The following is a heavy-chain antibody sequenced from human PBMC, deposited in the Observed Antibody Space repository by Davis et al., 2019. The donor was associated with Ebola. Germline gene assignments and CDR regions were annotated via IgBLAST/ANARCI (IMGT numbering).Heavy chain of an antibody. D-gene: IGHD1-26*01. V-gene: IGHV3-30*02. J-gene: IGHJ4*02. CDR3: AKPPRGSYEYYFDY. CDR2: IWYDGRNK. Sequence: GESLKISCAASGFVFSSYGLHWVRQAPGKGLEWVAVIWYDGRNKYYADSVKGRFTISRDNSKNTLYLQMNSLRAEDTAVYYCAKPPRGSYEYYFDYWGQGTLVTVSS. CDR1: GFVFSSYG.